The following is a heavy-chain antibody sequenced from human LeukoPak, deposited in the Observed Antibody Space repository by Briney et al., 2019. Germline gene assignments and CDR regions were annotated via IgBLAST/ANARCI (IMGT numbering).Heavy chain of an antibody. CDR3: AKGSAAARPYYFDY. J-gene: IGHJ4*02. CDR1: GFTFSSYA. D-gene: IGHD6-6*01. Sequence: GGSLRLSCAASGFTFSSYAMSWVRQAPGKGLEWVSAISGSGGSTYYADSVKGRFTISRDNSKNTLYFQMNNLRVEDTAVYFCAKGSAAARPYYFDYWGQGILVPSPQ. V-gene: IGHV3-23*01. CDR2: ISGSGGST.